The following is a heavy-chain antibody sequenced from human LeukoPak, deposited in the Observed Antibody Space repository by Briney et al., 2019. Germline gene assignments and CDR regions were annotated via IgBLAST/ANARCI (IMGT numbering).Heavy chain of an antibody. CDR3: ARNFGYQQFDS. V-gene: IGHV3-7*01. Sequence: PGGSLRLSCTASGFTFTSYWMDWVRQAPGKGLEWVANIDQDGSVKNYVGSVKGRSIISRDNTKNSLYLQINSLRAEDTAVYYCARNFGYQQFDSWGQGTLVIVSS. CDR2: IDQDGSVK. J-gene: IGHJ4*02. D-gene: IGHD3-16*01. CDR1: GFTFTSYW.